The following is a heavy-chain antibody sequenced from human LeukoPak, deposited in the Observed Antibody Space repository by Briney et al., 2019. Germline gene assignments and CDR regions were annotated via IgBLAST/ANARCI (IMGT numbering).Heavy chain of an antibody. CDR1: GFTFSSYS. Sequence: GGSLRLSCAASGFTFSSYSMNWVRQAPGKGLEWVSAISGSGGSTYYADSVKGRFTISRDNSKNTLYLQMNSLRAEDTAVYYCANQIAYCGGDCYFFLGAPPFEYFQAWGQGTLVTVSS. V-gene: IGHV3-23*01. CDR2: ISGSGGST. D-gene: IGHD2-21*02. J-gene: IGHJ1*01. CDR3: ANQIAYCGGDCYFFLGAPPFEYFQA.